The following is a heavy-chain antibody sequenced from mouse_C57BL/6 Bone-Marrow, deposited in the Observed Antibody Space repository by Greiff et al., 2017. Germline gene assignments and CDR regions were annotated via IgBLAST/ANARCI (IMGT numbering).Heavy chain of an antibody. J-gene: IGHJ4*01. CDR1: GYTFTSYW. CDR3: ASPRLLFMDY. V-gene: IGHV1-59*01. CDR2: IDPSDSYT. Sequence: QVQLQQPGAELVRPGTSVKLSCKASGYTFTSYWMHWVKQRPGQGLEWIGVIDPSDSYTNYNQKFKGKATLTVDTSSSTAYMQLSSLTSADSAVYDCASPRLLFMDYWGQGTSVTDSS. D-gene: IGHD2-10*01.